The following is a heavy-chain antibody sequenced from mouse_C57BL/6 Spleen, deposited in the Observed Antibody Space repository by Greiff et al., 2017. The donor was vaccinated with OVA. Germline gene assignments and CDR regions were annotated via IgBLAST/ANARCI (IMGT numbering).Heavy chain of an antibody. CDR2: IHPNSGST. CDR1: GYTFTSYW. V-gene: IGHV1-64*01. D-gene: IGHD4-1*02. Sequence: VKLQQPGAELVKPGASVKLSCKASGYTFTSYWMHWVKQRPGQGLEWIGMIHPNSGSTNYNEKFKSKATLTVDKSSSTAYMQLSSLTSEDSAVYYCARASTGTWAWFAYWGQGTLVTVSA. CDR3: ARASTGTWAWFAY. J-gene: IGHJ3*01.